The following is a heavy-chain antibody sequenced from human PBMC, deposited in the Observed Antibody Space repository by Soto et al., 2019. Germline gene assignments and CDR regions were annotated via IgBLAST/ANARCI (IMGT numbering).Heavy chain of an antibody. Sequence: SETLSLTCAVYGGSFSGYYWSWIRQPPGKGLEWIGEINHSGSTNYNPSLKSRVTISVDTSKNQFSLKLSSVTAADTAVYYCAGAGYCSSTSCPNATDAFDIWGQGTMVTGSS. CDR3: AGAGYCSSTSCPNATDAFDI. D-gene: IGHD2-2*01. CDR1: GGSFSGYY. V-gene: IGHV4-34*01. CDR2: INHSGST. J-gene: IGHJ3*02.